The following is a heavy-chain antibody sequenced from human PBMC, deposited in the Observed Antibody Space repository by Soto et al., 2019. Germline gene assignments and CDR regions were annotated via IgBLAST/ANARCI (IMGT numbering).Heavy chain of an antibody. D-gene: IGHD3-16*01. Sequence: QVQLQQWGAGLLKPSETLSLTCAVYGGSFSGYYWSWIRQPPGKGLEWIGEINHSGSTNYNPSLKSRVTRSVDTSKYQFSLKLSSVTAADTAVYYCARWIMITFGGVDDAFDIWGQGTMVTVSS. CDR2: INHSGST. CDR3: ARWIMITFGGVDDAFDI. J-gene: IGHJ3*02. V-gene: IGHV4-34*01. CDR1: GGSFSGYY.